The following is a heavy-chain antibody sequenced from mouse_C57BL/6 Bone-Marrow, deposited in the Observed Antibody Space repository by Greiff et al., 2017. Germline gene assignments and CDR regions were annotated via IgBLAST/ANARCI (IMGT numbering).Heavy chain of an antibody. Sequence: EVPLQQSGPELVKPGASVKISCKASGYSFTGYYMNWVKQSTETSLEWIGEINPSTGGTTYNQKFKAKATLTVDKSSSTAYMQLKSLTSEDSAVYYCAEAKWAWFAYWGQGTLVTVSA. J-gene: IGHJ3*01. CDR3: AEAKWAWFAY. CDR2: INPSTGGT. V-gene: IGHV1-42*01. CDR1: GYSFTGYY. D-gene: IGHD3-2*02.